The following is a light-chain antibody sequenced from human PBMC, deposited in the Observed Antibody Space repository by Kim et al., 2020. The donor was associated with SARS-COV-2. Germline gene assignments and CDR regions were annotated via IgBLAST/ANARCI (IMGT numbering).Light chain of an antibody. J-gene: IGLJ2*01. CDR3: NSRGSNDNVL. CDR1: SLRSYY. V-gene: IGLV3-19*01. CDR2: GKN. Sequence: VALGQTVRIKCQGDSLRSYYATWYQQKPGQAPIVVIYGKNNRPSGIPDRFSGSSSGDTASLTITGTQAGDEADYYCNSRGSNDNVLFGGGTMLTVL.